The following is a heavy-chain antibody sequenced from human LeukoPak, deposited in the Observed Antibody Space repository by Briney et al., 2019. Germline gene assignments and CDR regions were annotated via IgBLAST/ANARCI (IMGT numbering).Heavy chain of an antibody. V-gene: IGHV3-30*02. CDR3: AKDLGDIVVVPAAIRDQRTNWFDP. Sequence: GGSLRLSCAASGFTFSSYGMHWVRQAPGKGLEWVAFIRYDGSNKYYADSVKGRFTISRDNSKNTLYLQMNSLRAEDTAVYYCAKDLGDIVVVPAAIRDQRTNWFDPWGQGTLVTVSS. D-gene: IGHD2-2*02. CDR2: IRYDGSNK. CDR1: GFTFSSYG. J-gene: IGHJ5*02.